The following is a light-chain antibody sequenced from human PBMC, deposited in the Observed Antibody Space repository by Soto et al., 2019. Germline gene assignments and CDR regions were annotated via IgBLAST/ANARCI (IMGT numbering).Light chain of an antibody. J-gene: IGLJ2*01. CDR2: RNN. CDR1: SSNIGSNY. V-gene: IGLV1-47*01. Sequence: QTVVTQPPSASGTPGQRVTISCSGSSSNIGSNYVSWYQQLPGTAPKLLIYRNNQRPSGVPDRFSGSKSGTSASLAISGLRSEDEADYYCAAWDDSLSDVIFGGGTKLTVL. CDR3: AAWDDSLSDVI.